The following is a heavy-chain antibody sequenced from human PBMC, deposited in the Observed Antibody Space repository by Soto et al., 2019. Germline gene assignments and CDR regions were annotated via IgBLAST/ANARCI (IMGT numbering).Heavy chain of an antibody. J-gene: IGHJ4*02. Sequence: QVQLVESGGGVVQPGRSLRLSCAASGFTFSSYGMHGVRQAPGKGLEWVAVIWYDGSNKYYADSVKGRFTISRDNSKNTMYLQMNSLRAEDTAVYYCARGSGSSYSGLNPGRHWRQGTMVTVSS. CDR2: IWYDGSNK. V-gene: IGHV3-33*01. CDR1: GFTFSSYG. CDR3: ARGSGSSYSGLNPGRH. D-gene: IGHD1-26*01.